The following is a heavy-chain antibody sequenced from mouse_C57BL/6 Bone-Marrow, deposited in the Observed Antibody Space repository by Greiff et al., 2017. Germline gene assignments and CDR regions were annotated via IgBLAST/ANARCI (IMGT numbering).Heavy chain of an antibody. CDR2: IHPNRGST. D-gene: IGHD3-2*02. V-gene: IGHV1-64*01. J-gene: IGHJ3*01. Sequence: QVQLQQPGAELVKPGASVKLSCKASGYTFTSYWMHWVKQRPGPGLEWIGMIHPNRGSTNYNEKFKSKDTLTVDKSSSTAYRQLSSLTSEDSAVYYCARRSSGYWFAYWGQGTLVTVSA. CDR1: GYTFTSYW. CDR3: ARRSSGYWFAY.